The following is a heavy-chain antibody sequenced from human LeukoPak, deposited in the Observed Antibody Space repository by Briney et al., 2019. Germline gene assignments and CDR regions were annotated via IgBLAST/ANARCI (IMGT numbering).Heavy chain of an antibody. CDR3: ARGITGPNGLDV. CDR2: IYSGGNT. J-gene: IGHJ6*02. D-gene: IGHD1-14*01. Sequence: GGSLRLSCVASGFTVSSNYMSWVRQAPGKGLEWVSVIYSGGNTYCADSVKGRFTISRDTSKNTLYLQMNSLRAEDTAVYYCARGITGPNGLDVWGHGTTVTVS. CDR1: GFTVSSNY. V-gene: IGHV3-53*01.